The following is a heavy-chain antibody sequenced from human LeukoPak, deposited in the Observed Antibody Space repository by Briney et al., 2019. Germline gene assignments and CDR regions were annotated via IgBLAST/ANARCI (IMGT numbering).Heavy chain of an antibody. J-gene: IGHJ4*02. D-gene: IGHD4-17*01. Sequence: SETLSLTCGVYGGSFSGYYWSWIRQPPGKGLGWIGEINHSGSTNYNPSLKSRVTISVDTAKNQFSLKLSSVTAADTAVYYCARILTTVTTEGDYWGRGTLVTVSS. CDR2: INHSGST. V-gene: IGHV4-34*01. CDR1: GGSFSGYY. CDR3: ARILTTVTTEGDY.